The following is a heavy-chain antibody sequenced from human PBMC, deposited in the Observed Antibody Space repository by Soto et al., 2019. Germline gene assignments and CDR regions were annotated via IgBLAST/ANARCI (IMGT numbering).Heavy chain of an antibody. Sequence: ASVKVSCKVYGYSLNELCIYWVRQPPGKGLEWIGGFDPEEGKMIYAQNFHGRVTMTEDTSTDTTYMELNSMTSDYTAIYYCAKDDYGDPNPFDYWGQGTLVTVSS. CDR3: AKDDYGDPNPFDY. V-gene: IGHV1-24*01. CDR2: FDPEEGKM. J-gene: IGHJ4*02. CDR1: GYSLNELC. D-gene: IGHD4-17*01.